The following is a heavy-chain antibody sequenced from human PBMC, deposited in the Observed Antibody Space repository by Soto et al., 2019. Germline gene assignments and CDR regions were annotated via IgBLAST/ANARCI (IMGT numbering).Heavy chain of an antibody. CDR3: VRTYYYDSDASDY. D-gene: IGHD3-22*01. J-gene: IGHJ4*02. V-gene: IGHV3-7*05. CDR1: GFTFSSYW. CDR2: IKQDGSEK. Sequence: GGSLRLSCAASGFTFSSYWMSWVRQAPGKGLEWVANIKQDGSEKYYGDSLKGRFTISRDNDKNSLYLQMNSLRAEDTAVYYCVRTYYYDSDASDYWGQGTLVTVSS.